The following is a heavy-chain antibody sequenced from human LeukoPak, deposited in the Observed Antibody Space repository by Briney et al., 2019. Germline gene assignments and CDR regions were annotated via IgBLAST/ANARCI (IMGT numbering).Heavy chain of an antibody. J-gene: IGHJ4*02. CDR1: GFTFSSYA. CDR2: ISGSGGST. Sequence: GGSLRLSCAASGFTFSSYAMSWVRQAPGKGLEWVSAISGSGGSTYYADSVKGRFTISRDNSKNTLYLQMSSLRAEDTAVYYCAKGVDYGDYHRDYWGQGTLVTVSS. CDR3: AKGVDYGDYHRDY. V-gene: IGHV3-23*01. D-gene: IGHD4-17*01.